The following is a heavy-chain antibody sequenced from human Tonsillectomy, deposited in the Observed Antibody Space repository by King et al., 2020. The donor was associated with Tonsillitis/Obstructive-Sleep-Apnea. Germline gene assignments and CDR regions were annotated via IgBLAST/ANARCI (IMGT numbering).Heavy chain of an antibody. J-gene: IGHJ4*02. D-gene: IGHD3-10*01. CDR1: GFTFHDYT. Sequence: QLVENREVEVQHGKSMRLSCAPTGFTFHDYTIHWVSQAPEKGLEWVALISWDGGTHFYADSVKGRFTISRDNSKNSLYLQMNSLKTEDTAFYYCAKDMVHGVIMSGIFDYWGQGTLVTVSS. V-gene: IGHV3-43*01. CDR2: ISWDGGTH. CDR3: AKDMVHGVIMSGIFDY.